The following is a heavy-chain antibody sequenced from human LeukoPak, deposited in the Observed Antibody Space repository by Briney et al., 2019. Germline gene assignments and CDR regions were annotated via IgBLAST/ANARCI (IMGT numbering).Heavy chain of an antibody. J-gene: IGHJ4*02. CDR1: GFTFSGYW. D-gene: IGHD3-10*02. CDR3: VRGAGGPRNYVLDY. Sequence: GGSLRLSCVASGFTFSGYWMHWVRQAPGMGVVWVSRLNSDGTTINYADSVKGRFTISRDNAKNTVYLQMSGLRDDDTALYFCVRGAGGPRNYVLDYWGQGALVSVSS. V-gene: IGHV3-74*01. CDR2: LNSDGTTI.